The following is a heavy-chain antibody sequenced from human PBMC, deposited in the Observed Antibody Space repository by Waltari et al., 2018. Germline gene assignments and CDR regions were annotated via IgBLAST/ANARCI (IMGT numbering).Heavy chain of an antibody. D-gene: IGHD6-13*01. J-gene: IGHJ3*02. CDR3: ASLGYPDAFDI. CDR2: IYYSGVT. CDR1: GGSIRSSSYY. Sequence: QLQLQESGPGLVKPSETLSLTCTVSGGSIRSSSYYWGWIRQPPGKGLEWIGSIYYSGVTYYNPSLKSVVTISVDTSKNQFSLKLSSVTAADTAVYYCASLGYPDAFDIWGQGTMVTVSS. V-gene: IGHV4-39*01.